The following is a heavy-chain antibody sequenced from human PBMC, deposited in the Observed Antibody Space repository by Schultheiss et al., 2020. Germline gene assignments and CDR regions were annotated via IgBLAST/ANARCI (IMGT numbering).Heavy chain of an antibody. V-gene: IGHV4-31*03. D-gene: IGHD3-22*01. J-gene: IGHJ4*02. Sequence: SETLSLTCTVSGGSISSGGYYWSWIRQHPGKGLEWIGYIYYSGSTYYNPSLKSRVTISVDTSKNQFSLKLSSVTAADTAVYYCARGTDYYDSSGYYPVYFDYWGQGTLVTVSS. CDR3: ARGTDYYDSSGYYPVYFDY. CDR1: GGSISSGGYY. CDR2: IYYSGST.